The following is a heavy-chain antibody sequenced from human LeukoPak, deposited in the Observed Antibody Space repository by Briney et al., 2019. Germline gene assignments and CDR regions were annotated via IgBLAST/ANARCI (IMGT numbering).Heavy chain of an antibody. CDR2: ISGKTGNI. CDR3: ARRFLNSHPIYYYMDV. V-gene: IGHV1-18*01. J-gene: IGHJ6*03. CDR1: GYNFLNYG. Sequence: ASVKVSCKASGYNFLNYGISWVRQAPGQGLEWMGWISGKTGNINYAQKFQARATMTRDTSTSTAYMELRSLRSDDTAVHFCARRFLNSHPIYYYMDVWAKGTTVIVSS. D-gene: IGHD2-21*01.